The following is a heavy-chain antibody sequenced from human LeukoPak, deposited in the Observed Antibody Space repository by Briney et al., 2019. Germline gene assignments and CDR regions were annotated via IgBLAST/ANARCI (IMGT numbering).Heavy chain of an antibody. CDR1: GFTFSAYS. J-gene: IGHJ4*02. V-gene: IGHV3-48*01. D-gene: IGHD5-12*01. CDR2: INSTSNNI. CDR3: AGLTSGLGF. Sequence: PGGSLRLSCRTSGFTFSAYSMNWVRQAPGKGLEWISYINSTSNNIYCADSAKGRFTISRDNAKNSLYLQMNSLRTEDTAVYYCAGLTSGLGFRGQGTLVTVSS.